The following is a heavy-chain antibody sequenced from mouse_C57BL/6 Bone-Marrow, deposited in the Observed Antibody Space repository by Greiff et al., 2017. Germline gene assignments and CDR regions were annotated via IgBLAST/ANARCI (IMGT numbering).Heavy chain of an antibody. CDR2: IRLKSDNYAT. V-gene: IGHV6-3*01. J-gene: IGHJ2*01. CDR3: TGPLYGSADY. D-gene: IGHD1-1*01. CDR1: GFTFSNYW. Sequence: EVKVEESGGGLVQPGGSMKLSCVASGFTFSNYWMNWVRQSPEKGLEWVAQIRLKSDNYATHYAESVKGRFTISRDDSKSSVYLQMNNLRAEDTGIYYCTGPLYGSADYWGQGTTLTVSS.